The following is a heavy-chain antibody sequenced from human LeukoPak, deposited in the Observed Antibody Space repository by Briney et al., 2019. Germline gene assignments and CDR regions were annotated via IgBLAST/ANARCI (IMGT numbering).Heavy chain of an antibody. CDR2: ILYDGSNK. CDR3: AKEGGL. Sequence: GGSLRLSCAASGFTFSHYGMHWVRQAPGKGLEWVAFILYDGSNKYYADSVKGRLTISRDNSKNTLDLQMNSLRAEDTAVYYCAKEGGLWGQGTLVTVSS. CDR1: GFTFSHYG. V-gene: IGHV3-30*02. J-gene: IGHJ4*02. D-gene: IGHD3-16*01.